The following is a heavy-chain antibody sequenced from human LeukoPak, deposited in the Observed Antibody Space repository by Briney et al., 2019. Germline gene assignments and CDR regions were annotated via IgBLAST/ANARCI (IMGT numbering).Heavy chain of an antibody. CDR1: GFTFSSYW. D-gene: IGHD3-3*01. V-gene: IGHV3-7*01. CDR2: IKQDGSEK. J-gene: IGHJ6*02. CDR3: ARVSCYDFWSRRCYYYGMDV. Sequence: GGSLRLSCAASGFTFSSYWMSWVRQAPGKGLEWVANIKQDGSEKYYVDSVKGRFTISRDNAKNSLYLQMNSLRAEDTAVYYCARVSCYDFWSRRCYYYGMDVWGQGTTVTVSS.